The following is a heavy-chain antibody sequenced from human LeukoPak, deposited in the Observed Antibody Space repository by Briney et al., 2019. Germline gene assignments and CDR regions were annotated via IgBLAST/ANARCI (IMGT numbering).Heavy chain of an antibody. V-gene: IGHV3-23*01. CDR1: GFTFSTYV. Sequence: WASLTLSCTASGFTFSTYVMTWVRQAPGKGLEWVSGMTGTGDTKYYADSVKGRFTISRDNSKNTLYLQMNSLRAEDTAVYYCARKTVEVYYGALDPWGQGALVTVSS. CDR3: ARKTVEVYYGALDP. CDR2: MTGTGDTK. D-gene: IGHD3-3*01. J-gene: IGHJ5*02.